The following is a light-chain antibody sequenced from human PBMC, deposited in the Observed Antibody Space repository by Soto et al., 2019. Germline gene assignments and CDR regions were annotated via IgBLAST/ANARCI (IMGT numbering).Light chain of an antibody. V-gene: IGLV7-43*01. J-gene: IGLJ2*01. CDR3: LLNYGGAVV. CDR2: HTS. Sequence: QAVVTQEASLSVSPGGTVTLTCASSTGAVTGDNYANWFQQKPGQAPRSLIYHTSNRHSWAPARFTGSLLGGRAALTLSGAQPEDEAEYHCLLNYGGAVVFGGGTKLTVL. CDR1: TGAVTGDNY.